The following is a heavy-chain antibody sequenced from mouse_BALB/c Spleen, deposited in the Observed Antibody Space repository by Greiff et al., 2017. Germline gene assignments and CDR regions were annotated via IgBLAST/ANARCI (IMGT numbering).Heavy chain of an antibody. D-gene: IGHD2-1*01. Sequence: EVHLVESGGGLVQPGGSRKLSCAASGFTFSSFGMHWVRQAPEKGLEWVAYISSGSSTIYYADTVKGRFTISRDNPKNTLFLQMTSLRSEDTAMYYCARSGGNYGGAMDYWGQGTSVTVSS. J-gene: IGHJ4*01. CDR2: ISSGSSTI. V-gene: IGHV5-17*02. CDR3: ARSGGNYGGAMDY. CDR1: GFTFSSFG.